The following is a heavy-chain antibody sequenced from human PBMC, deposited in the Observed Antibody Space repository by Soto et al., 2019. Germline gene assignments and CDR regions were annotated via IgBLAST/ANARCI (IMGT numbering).Heavy chain of an antibody. J-gene: IGHJ3*02. CDR2: IYYSGST. CDR3: ARRGGLRKRIDAFDI. V-gene: IGHV4-39*01. CDR1: GGSISSSSYY. D-gene: IGHD5-12*01. Sequence: SETLSLTCTVSGGSISSSSYYWGWIRQPPGKGLEWIGSIYYSGSTYYNPSLKSRVTISVDTSKNQFSLKLSSVTAADTAVYYCARRGGLRKRIDAFDIWGQGTMVTVSS.